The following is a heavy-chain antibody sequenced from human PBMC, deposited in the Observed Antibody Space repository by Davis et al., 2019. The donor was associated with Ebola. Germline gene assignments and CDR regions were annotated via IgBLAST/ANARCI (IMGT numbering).Heavy chain of an antibody. D-gene: IGHD3-16*01. CDR1: GFIVSDKY. CDR2: LYTDGRT. CDR3: VKRSGGELPEY. Sequence: GGSLRLSCVVSGFIVSDKYMSWVRQAPGKGLEWVSVLYTDGRTYHSDSVKGRFTISRDNSKKTLYLQMNSLRAEDTAVYYCVKRSGGELPEYWGQGTQVTVSS. J-gene: IGHJ4*02. V-gene: IGHV3-53*01.